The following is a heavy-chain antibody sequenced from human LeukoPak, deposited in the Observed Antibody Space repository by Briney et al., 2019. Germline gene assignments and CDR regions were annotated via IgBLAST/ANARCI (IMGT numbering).Heavy chain of an antibody. Sequence: ASVKVSCKASGYTFTSYDINWVRQATGQGLGWMGWMNPNSGNTGYAQKFQGRVTMTRNTSINTTYMELSSLRSEDTAVYYCARGAAFKYYDFWSGYLYYFDYWGQGTLVTVSS. J-gene: IGHJ4*02. V-gene: IGHV1-8*01. D-gene: IGHD3-3*01. CDR2: MNPNSGNT. CDR1: GYTFTSYD. CDR3: ARGAAFKYYDFWSGYLYYFDY.